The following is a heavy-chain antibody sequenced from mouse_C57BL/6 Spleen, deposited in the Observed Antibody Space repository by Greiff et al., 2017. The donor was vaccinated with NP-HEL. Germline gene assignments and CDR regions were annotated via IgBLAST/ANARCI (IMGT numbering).Heavy chain of an antibody. Sequence: VQLQESGAELVRPGASVTLSCKASGYTFTDYEMHWVKQTPVHGLEWIGAIDPETGGTAYNQKFKGKVILTADKSSSTAYMELRSLTSEDSAVYYCTRKGAWYFDVWGTGTTVTVSS. J-gene: IGHJ1*03. CDR2: IDPETGGT. V-gene: IGHV1-15*01. CDR3: TRKGAWYFDV. CDR1: GYTFTDYE.